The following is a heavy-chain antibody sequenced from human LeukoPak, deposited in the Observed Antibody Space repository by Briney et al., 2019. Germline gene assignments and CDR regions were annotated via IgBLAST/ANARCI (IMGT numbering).Heavy chain of an antibody. CDR1: GFTFSSYE. V-gene: IGHV3-48*03. D-gene: IGHD3-16*01. Sequence: GGSLRLSCAASGFTFSSYEMNWVRQAPGKGLEWVSYISSSGSTIYYADSVKGRFTISRDNAKNSLYLQMNSLRAEDTAVYYCARDSGWGTNDYWGQATLVTVSS. J-gene: IGHJ4*02. CDR2: ISSSGSTI. CDR3: ARDSGWGTNDY.